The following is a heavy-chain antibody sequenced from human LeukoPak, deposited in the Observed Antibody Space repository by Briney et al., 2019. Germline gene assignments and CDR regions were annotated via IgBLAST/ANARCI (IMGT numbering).Heavy chain of an antibody. V-gene: IGHV3-7*01. D-gene: IGHD3-22*01. Sequence: PGGSLRLSCAASGFTFSTYWMTWVRQAPGKGLEWVANIKQDGSQKYYVDSVKGRFTISRDNAKNSLYLQMNSLRAEDTAVYYCARPYYYDSSGYRDAFDIWGQGTMVTVSS. CDR2: IKQDGSQK. CDR3: ARPYYYDSSGYRDAFDI. CDR1: GFTFSTYW. J-gene: IGHJ3*02.